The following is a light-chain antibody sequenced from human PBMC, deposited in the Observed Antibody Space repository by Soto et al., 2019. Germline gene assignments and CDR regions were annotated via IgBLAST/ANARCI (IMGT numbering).Light chain of an antibody. J-gene: IGKJ5*01. Sequence: DMQMTHSPSSLXXXVXXXVXXXCKASQNINNYLNWYQQKPGRAPKLLIYDASNLEAGVPSRFRGSGSGTDFTFTISRLQPEDIATYYCQQYENLPTFGQGTRLEI. CDR3: QQYENLPT. V-gene: IGKV1-33*01. CDR1: QNINNY. CDR2: DAS.